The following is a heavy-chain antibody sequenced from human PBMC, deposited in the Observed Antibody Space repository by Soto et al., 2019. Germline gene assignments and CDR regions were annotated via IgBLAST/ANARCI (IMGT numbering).Heavy chain of an antibody. CDR3: ARDVSLLAAAAWV. CDR2: ISGYDGNT. D-gene: IGHD6-13*01. J-gene: IGHJ4*02. Sequence: QVQLVQSGAEVRKPGASVKVSCKASGYTFASYGISWVRQTPGQGLEWMGWISGYDGNTNYAQKFQDRGNMTTDTSTNTAYMELRSLRSDDTAVFYCARDVSLLAAAAWVWGQGTLVTVSS. V-gene: IGHV1-18*01. CDR1: GYTFASYG.